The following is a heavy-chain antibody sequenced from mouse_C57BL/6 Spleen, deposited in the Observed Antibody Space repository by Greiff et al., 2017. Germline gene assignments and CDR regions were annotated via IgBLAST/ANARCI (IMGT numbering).Heavy chain of an antibody. Sequence: EVKLVESGGGLVKPGGSLKLSCAASGFTFSSYAMSWVRQTPEKRLEWVATISDGGSYTYYPENVKGRFTISRDNAKNNLYLQMSHLKSEDTAMYYCARDRLTGYWGQGTLVTVSA. V-gene: IGHV5-4*01. CDR2: ISDGGSYT. CDR1: GFTFSSYA. D-gene: IGHD1-3*01. CDR3: ARDRLTGY. J-gene: IGHJ3*01.